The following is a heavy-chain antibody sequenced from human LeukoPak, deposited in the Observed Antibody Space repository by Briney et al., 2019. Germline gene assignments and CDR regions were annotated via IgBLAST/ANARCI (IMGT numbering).Heavy chain of an antibody. V-gene: IGHV4-34*01. CDR1: GGSFSGYY. Sequence: PSETLSLTCAVYGGSFSGYYWSWIRQPPGKGLEWIGEINHSGSTNYNPSLKSRVTISVDTSKNQFSLKLSSVTAADTAAYYCARGRSRYCSGGSCYSGSWFDPWGQGTLVTVSS. D-gene: IGHD2-15*01. CDR3: ARGRSRYCSGGSCYSGSWFDP. J-gene: IGHJ5*02. CDR2: INHSGST.